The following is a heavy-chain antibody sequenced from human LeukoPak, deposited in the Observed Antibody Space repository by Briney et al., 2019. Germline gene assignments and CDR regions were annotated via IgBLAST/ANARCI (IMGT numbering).Heavy chain of an antibody. CDR1: GSTLSNYA. CDR3: AILGYSSSVFDC. J-gene: IGHJ4*02. V-gene: IGHV3-30-3*01. D-gene: IGHD2-2*01. Sequence: GRSLRLSCAASGSTLSNYAIHWVRQAPGKGLEWAALISKDGTGTYYPDSVKGRFTISRDNSKNTLYLQMNSLRTEDTAMYYCAILGYSSSVFDCWGQGTLVTVSS. CDR2: ISKDGTGT.